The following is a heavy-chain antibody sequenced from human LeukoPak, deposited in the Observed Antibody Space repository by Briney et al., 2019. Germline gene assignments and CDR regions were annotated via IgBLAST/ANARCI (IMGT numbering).Heavy chain of an antibody. CDR1: GFTFSSYE. D-gene: IGHD5-12*01. CDR3: SSGYDAHYFDY. Sequence: GGSLRLSCAASGFTFSSYEMNWVRQAPGKGLEWVSYISSSGSTIYYADSVKGRFTISRDNAKNSLYLQMNSLRAEDTAVYYCSSGYDAHYFDYWGQGTLVTVSS. CDR2: ISSSGSTI. J-gene: IGHJ4*02. V-gene: IGHV3-48*03.